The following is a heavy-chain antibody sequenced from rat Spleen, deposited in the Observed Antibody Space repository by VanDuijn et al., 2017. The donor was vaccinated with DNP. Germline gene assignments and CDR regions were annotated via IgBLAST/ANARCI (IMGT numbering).Heavy chain of an antibody. V-gene: IGHV5S10*01. Sequence: EVQLVESGGGLVQPGRSLKLSCAASGFTFSDYNMAWVRQAPKKGLEWVATIIYDGGRTYYRDSVKGRFTISRDNAKTTLYLQMNSLRSEDTATYYCSTADYGSAYWYFDFWGPGTMVTVSS. CDR2: IIYDGGRT. J-gene: IGHJ1*01. CDR1: GFTFSDYN. D-gene: IGHD1-3*01. CDR3: STADYGSAYWYFDF.